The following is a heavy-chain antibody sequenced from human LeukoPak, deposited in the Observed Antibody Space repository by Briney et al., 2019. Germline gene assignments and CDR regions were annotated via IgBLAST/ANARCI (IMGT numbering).Heavy chain of an antibody. V-gene: IGHV4-30-2*01. Sequence: SETLSLTCAVSGGSFSSGGYSWSWIRQPPGRGLEWIGYIYHSGSTYYNPSLKSRVTISVDRAKNQFSLKLSSVTAADTAVYYCARHGEYGLNAFDIWVQGTMVTVSS. D-gene: IGHD2/OR15-2a*01. CDR3: ARHGEYGLNAFDI. CDR2: IYHSGST. J-gene: IGHJ3*02. CDR1: GGSFSSGGYS.